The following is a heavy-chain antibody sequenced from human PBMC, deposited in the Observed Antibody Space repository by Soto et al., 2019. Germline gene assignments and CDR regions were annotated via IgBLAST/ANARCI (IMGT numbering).Heavy chain of an antibody. CDR3: AGCPLGWFLRYYGMDV. J-gene: IGHJ6*02. Sequence: ASVKVSCKASGYTFTSYAMHWVRQAPGQRLEWVGWINAGNGNTKYSQKFQGRVTITRDTSASTAYMELSSLRSEDTAVYYCAGCPLGWFLRYYGMDVWGQGTTVTVSS. D-gene: IGHD3-3*01. CDR2: INAGNGNT. V-gene: IGHV1-3*01. CDR1: GYTFTSYA.